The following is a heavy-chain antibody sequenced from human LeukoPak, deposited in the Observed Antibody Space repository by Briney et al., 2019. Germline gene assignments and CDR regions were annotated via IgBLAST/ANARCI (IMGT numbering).Heavy chain of an antibody. J-gene: IGHJ3*02. CDR3: ARQVYASGSADAFDI. CDR2: INPDESST. D-gene: IGHD3-10*01. Sequence: GGSLRLSCAASGFTFSTYWMHWVRQAPGKGLVWVSRINPDESSTSYADSVKDRFTISRDNAKNTLYLQLNSLRDDDTAVYYCARQVYASGSADAFDIWGQGTMLTVSS. V-gene: IGHV3-74*01. CDR1: GFTFSTYW.